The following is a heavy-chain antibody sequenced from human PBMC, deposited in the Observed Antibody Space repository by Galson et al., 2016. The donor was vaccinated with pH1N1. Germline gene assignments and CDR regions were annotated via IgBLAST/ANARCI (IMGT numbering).Heavy chain of an antibody. CDR1: GGSISSDGNY. CDR3: ARDRAFIVVGEGWYYYYGLDV. V-gene: IGHV4-31*03. J-gene: IGHJ6*02. D-gene: IGHD3-22*01. Sequence: TLSLTCTVSGGSISSDGNYWSWVRQYPGKGLEWIGYIHNRGTTAYNPSLKSRVTISIDTSKNQFSLQLRSVTAADTALYYCARDRAFIVVGEGWYYYYGLDVWGQGTTVTVSS. CDR2: IHNRGTT.